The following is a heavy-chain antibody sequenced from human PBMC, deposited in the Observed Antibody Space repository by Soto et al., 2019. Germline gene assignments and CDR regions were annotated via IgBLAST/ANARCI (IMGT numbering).Heavy chain of an antibody. J-gene: IGHJ6*02. CDR2: ISSSSSYI. Sequence: EVQLVESGGGLVKPGGSLRLSCAASGFTFSSYSMNWVRQAPGKGLEWVPSISSSSSYIYYADSVKGRFTISRDNAKNSLYLQMNSLRAEDTAVYYCARDPNSSGSKHYYYGMDVWGQGTTVTVSS. CDR3: ARDPNSSGSKHYYYGMDV. V-gene: IGHV3-21*01. CDR1: GFTFSSYS. D-gene: IGHD6-19*01.